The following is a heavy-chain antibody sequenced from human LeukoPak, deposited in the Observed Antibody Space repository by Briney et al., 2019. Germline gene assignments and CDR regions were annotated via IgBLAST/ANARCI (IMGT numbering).Heavy chain of an antibody. CDR3: ASGNYGSGSYPLDAFDI. CDR2: ISAYNGNT. D-gene: IGHD3-10*01. V-gene: IGHV1-18*01. Sequence: ASVKVSCKASGGTFSSYAISWVRQAPGQGLEWMGWISAYNGNTNYAQKLQGRVTMTTDTSTSTAYMELRSLRSDDTAVYYCASGNYGSGSYPLDAFDIWGQGTMVTVSS. J-gene: IGHJ3*02. CDR1: GGTFSSYA.